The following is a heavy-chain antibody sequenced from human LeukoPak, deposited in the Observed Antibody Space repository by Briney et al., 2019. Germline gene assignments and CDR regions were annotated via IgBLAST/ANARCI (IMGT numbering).Heavy chain of an antibody. D-gene: IGHD3-9*01. J-gene: IGHJ6*02. Sequence: GESLKISCKGSGYSFTSYWIGWVRQMPGKGLEWIRIIYPGDSDTRYRPSFQGQVTISADKSISTAYLQWSSLKASDTAMYYCARLYYDILTGYLYGMDVWGQGTTVTVSS. V-gene: IGHV5-51*01. CDR3: ARLYYDILTGYLYGMDV. CDR1: GYSFTSYW. CDR2: IYPGDSDT.